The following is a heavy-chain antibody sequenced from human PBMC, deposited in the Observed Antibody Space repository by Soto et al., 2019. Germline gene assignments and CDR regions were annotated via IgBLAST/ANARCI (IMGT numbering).Heavy chain of an antibody. J-gene: IGHJ6*02. CDR1: GGSFSSYA. D-gene: IGHD5-12*01. Sequence: GAAVKVSCKASGGSFSSYAISWVRQPPGQGLEWMGGGIPIFGTANYAQKFQSRVTITADESMSTAYMELSSLTSEDTALYYCASGGYSGYNYNSYYYAMDVWGQGTTVTVSS. V-gene: IGHV1-69*13. CDR3: ASGGYSGYNYNSYYYAMDV. CDR2: GIPIFGTA.